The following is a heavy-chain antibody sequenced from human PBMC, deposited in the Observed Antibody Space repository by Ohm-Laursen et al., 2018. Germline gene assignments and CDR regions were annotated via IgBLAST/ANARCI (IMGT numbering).Heavy chain of an antibody. Sequence: SLRLSCSASGFIFSNYWMHWVRQAPGKGLVWVSRINSDGSSTSYADSVKGRFTISRDNGKNTLYLQMNGLRAEDTAVYYCASLFSSSHMDVWGQGTTVTVSS. J-gene: IGHJ6*02. V-gene: IGHV3-74*01. CDR1: GFIFSNYW. CDR2: INSDGSST. CDR3: ASLFSSSHMDV. D-gene: IGHD6-13*01.